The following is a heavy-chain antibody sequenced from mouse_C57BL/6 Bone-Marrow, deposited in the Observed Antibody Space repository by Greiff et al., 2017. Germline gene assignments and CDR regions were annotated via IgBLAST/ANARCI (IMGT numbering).Heavy chain of an antibody. CDR3: ARQAYYSNYVCDY. CDR2: ISSGGSYT. J-gene: IGHJ2*01. Sequence: EVMLVESGGDLVKPGGSLKLSCAASGFTFSSYGMSWVRQTPDKRLEWVATISSGGSYTYYPDSVKGRFTISRDNAKNTLYLQMSSLKSEDTAMYYCARQAYYSNYVCDYWGQGTTLTVSS. CDR1: GFTFSSYG. D-gene: IGHD2-5*01. V-gene: IGHV5-6*01.